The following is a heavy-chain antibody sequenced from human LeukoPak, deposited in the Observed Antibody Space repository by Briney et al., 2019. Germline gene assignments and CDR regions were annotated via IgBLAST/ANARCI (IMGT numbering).Heavy chain of an antibody. Sequence: GGSLRLSCAASGFTFSSYAMHWVRQAPGKGLEWVAVISYDGSNKYYADSVKGRFTIPRDNSKNTLYLQMNSLRAEDTAVYYCARDQGLIFDYWGQGTLVTVSS. CDR1: GFTFSSYA. J-gene: IGHJ4*02. D-gene: IGHD2-21*01. CDR3: ARDQGLIFDY. V-gene: IGHV3-30-3*01. CDR2: ISYDGSNK.